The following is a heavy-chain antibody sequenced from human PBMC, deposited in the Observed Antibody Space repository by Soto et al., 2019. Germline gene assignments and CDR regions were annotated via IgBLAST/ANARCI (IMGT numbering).Heavy chain of an antibody. CDR2: MNPGSGDT. CDR3: ARMESFGSLNWFDP. CDR1: GYTFTNND. D-gene: IGHD5-18*01. V-gene: IGHV1-8*01. Sequence: ASVKVSFKASGYTFTNNDVSWVRQATGQGPEWMGWMNPGSGDTGYAQKFQGRVTMTRDISIATAYMELTSLTSEDTAIYYCARMESFGSLNWFDPWGQGTLVTVSS. J-gene: IGHJ5*02.